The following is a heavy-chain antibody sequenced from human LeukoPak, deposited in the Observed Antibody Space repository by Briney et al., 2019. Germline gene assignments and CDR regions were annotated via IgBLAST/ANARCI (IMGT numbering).Heavy chain of an antibody. CDR2: IYHSGNT. CDR1: GYSISSGYY. J-gene: IGHJ5*02. Sequence: SETLSLTCAVSGYSISSGYYWGWIRQPPGKGLEWIGSIYHSGNTYYNPSLKSRVTISVDTSKNQFSLKLSSVAAADTAVYYCARDLNGFWSARTSGWFDPWGQGTLVSVSS. D-gene: IGHD3-3*01. V-gene: IGHV4-38-2*02. CDR3: ARDLNGFWSARTSGWFDP.